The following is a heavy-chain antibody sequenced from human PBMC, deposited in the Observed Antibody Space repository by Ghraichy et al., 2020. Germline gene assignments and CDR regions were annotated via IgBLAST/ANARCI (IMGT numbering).Heavy chain of an antibody. CDR3: TKGYGSGPSS. CDR2: VDGSGRIT. CDR1: EFTITDYT. D-gene: IGHD3-10*01. V-gene: IGHV3-23*01. J-gene: IGHJ3*01. Sequence: GESLNISCAASEFTITDYTMKWIRQAPGKGLEWVSTVDGSGRITNYADSVKGRFTISRDNSNNTLYLEMNSLRAEDTADYYCTKGYGSGPSSWGQGKMVT.